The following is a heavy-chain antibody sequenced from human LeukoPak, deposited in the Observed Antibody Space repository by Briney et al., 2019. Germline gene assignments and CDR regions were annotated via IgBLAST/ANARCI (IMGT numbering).Heavy chain of an antibody. D-gene: IGHD3-3*01. CDR1: GGSFSGYY. Sequence: SETLSLTCTVYGGSFSGYYWGWIPQPPGKGLEWLGEINQSGSTDYNPSLKSRVTVSLDTSKTHFSLKLSSVTAADTAVYYCARGLVTHVGLWNYWGQGSLVTVSS. CDR3: ARGLVTHVGLWNY. J-gene: IGHJ4*02. CDR2: INQSGST. V-gene: IGHV4-34*01.